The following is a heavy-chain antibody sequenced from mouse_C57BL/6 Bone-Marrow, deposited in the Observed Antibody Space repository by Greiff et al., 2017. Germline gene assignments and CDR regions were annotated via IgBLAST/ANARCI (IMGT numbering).Heavy chain of an antibody. CDR3: TCITTVPGDY. CDR2: IDPENGDT. Sequence: VQLQQPGAELVRPGASVKLSCTASGFNFKDDYMHWVKQRPEQGLEWIGWIDPENGDTEYASKFQGKATIPADNSSNTAYLQLSSLTSEDTAVYYCTCITTVPGDYWGQGTTLTVSS. D-gene: IGHD1-1*01. CDR1: GFNFKDDY. V-gene: IGHV14-4*01. J-gene: IGHJ2*01.